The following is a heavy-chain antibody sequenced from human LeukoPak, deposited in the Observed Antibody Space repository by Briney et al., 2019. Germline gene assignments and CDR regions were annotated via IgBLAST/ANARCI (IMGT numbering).Heavy chain of an antibody. D-gene: IGHD2-2*01. CDR2: IFYSRST. Sequence: SETPSLTCTVSGGSISNIYWSWHRQPPGKGLEWIGDIFYSRSTNYNTSPKSRVTISVDMSKNQFSLKLSSVTAADMAVYYCARDIPRYCSSTSCSVVGGGHNWFDRWGQGTLGTVSS. V-gene: IGHV4-59*01. J-gene: IGHJ5*02. CDR3: ARDIPRYCSSTSCSVVGGGHNWFDR. CDR1: GGSISNIY.